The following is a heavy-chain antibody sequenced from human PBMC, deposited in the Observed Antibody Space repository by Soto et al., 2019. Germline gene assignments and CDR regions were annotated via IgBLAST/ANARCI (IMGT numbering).Heavy chain of an antibody. CDR3: AKSGGWYSTFDI. V-gene: IGHV1-69*13. Sequence: SVKVSCKASGGTFSAYAISWVRQAPGQGLEWMGGIIPIFGTANYAQKFQGRVTIAADESTSTAYMELSSLRSEDTAVYYCAKSGGWYSTFDIWGQGTMVTVSS. CDR2: IIPIFGTA. D-gene: IGHD3-16*01. J-gene: IGHJ3*02. CDR1: GGTFSAYA.